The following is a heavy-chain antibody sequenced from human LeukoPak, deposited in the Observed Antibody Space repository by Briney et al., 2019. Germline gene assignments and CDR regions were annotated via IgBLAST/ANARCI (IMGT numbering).Heavy chain of an antibody. Sequence: SETLSLTCTVSGDSISGYYWSWIRQSPGKAPEWIGHIHYSGSTNYKSSLQSRITISVERSKNQFSLKLTSVTAADTAVYYCAGVKEGSSWDSFDYWGQGTLVTVSS. D-gene: IGHD6-13*01. CDR1: GDSISGYY. CDR3: AGVKEGSSWDSFDY. CDR2: IHYSGST. J-gene: IGHJ4*02. V-gene: IGHV4-59*01.